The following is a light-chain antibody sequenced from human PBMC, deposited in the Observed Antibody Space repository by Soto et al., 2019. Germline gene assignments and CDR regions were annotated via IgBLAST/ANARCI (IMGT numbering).Light chain of an antibody. CDR1: QSVSSN. Sequence: EIVMTPSPATLSVSPGERATLSCRASQSVSSNLAWYKQQPGQAPSLLIYCASTRATGIPARFSGSGSGTEFTLTIRSLKSEEFAVYYCQHYNNWWTVGHGTKLEIK. V-gene: IGKV3-15*01. CDR2: CAS. J-gene: IGKJ1*01. CDR3: QHYNNWWT.